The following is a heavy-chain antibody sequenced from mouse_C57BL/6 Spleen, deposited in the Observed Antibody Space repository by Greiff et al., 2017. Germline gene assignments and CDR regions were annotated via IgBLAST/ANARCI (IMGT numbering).Heavy chain of an antibody. CDR1: GYTFTSYW. CDR2: IDPSDSYT. D-gene: IGHD1-1*02. CDR3: ARRGSHWYFDV. J-gene: IGHJ1*03. V-gene: IGHV1-69*01. Sequence: QVQLQQPGAELVMPGASVKLSCKASGYTFTSYWMHWVKQRPGQGLEWIGEIDPSDSYTNYNQKFKGKSTLTVDKSSSTAYMQLSSLTSEDSAVYYCARRGSHWYFDVWGTGTTVTVSS.